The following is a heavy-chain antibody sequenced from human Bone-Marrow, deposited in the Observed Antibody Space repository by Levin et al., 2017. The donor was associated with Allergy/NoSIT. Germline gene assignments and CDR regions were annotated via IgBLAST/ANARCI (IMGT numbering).Heavy chain of an antibody. Sequence: SQTLSLTCAISGDSVSSTTAAWTWIRQSPSRGLEWLGRTYYRSKWYNDYAVSVKSRITINPDTSKNQFSLELNSVTPEDTAVYYCVRGMGVYSYDFDYWGQGTLVTVSS. V-gene: IGHV6-1*01. CDR1: GDSVSSTTAA. CDR3: VRGMGVYSYDFDY. J-gene: IGHJ4*02. CDR2: TYYRSKWYN. D-gene: IGHD5-18*01.